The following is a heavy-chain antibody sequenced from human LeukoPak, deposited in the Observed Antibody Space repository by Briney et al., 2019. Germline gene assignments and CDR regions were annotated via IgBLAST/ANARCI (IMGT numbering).Heavy chain of an antibody. V-gene: IGHV4-59*01. Sequence: PSETLSLTCTVSGGSISSYYWSWIRQPPGKGLEWIGYIYYSGSINYNPSLKSRVTIPVDTSRNQFSLKLSSVTAADTAVYYCATSYSSSSQIDYWGRGTLVTVSS. CDR2: IYYSGSI. J-gene: IGHJ4*02. CDR3: ATSYSSSSQIDY. CDR1: GGSISSYY. D-gene: IGHD6-6*01.